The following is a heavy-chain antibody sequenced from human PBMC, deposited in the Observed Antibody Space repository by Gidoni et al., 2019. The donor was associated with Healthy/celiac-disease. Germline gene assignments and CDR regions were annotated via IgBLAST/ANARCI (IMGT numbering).Heavy chain of an antibody. J-gene: IGHJ4*02. CDR2: IFYSGST. V-gene: IGHV4-59*08. D-gene: IGHD6-13*01. CDR3: ARHGYSSSWYDY. Sequence: HVQLQESGPGLVKPSETLSLTCTVSGGSISRYYWSWIRQPPGKGLEWIGYIFYSGSTNYNPSLKSRVTISVDTSKNQFSLKLSSVTAADTAVYYCARHGYSSSWYDYWGQGTLVTVSS. CDR1: GGSISRYY.